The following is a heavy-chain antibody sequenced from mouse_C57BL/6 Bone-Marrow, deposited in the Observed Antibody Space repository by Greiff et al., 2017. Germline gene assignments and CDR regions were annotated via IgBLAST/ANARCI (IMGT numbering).Heavy chain of an antibody. Sequence: VQLQQPGTELVKPGASVKLSCKASGYTFTSYWMHWVKQRPGHGLEWIGNINPSNGGTNYNEKFKSKDTLTVDKSSSTAYMQLSSLTSEDSAVXYCAREAGYGSSYVGYWGQGTTLTVSS. J-gene: IGHJ2*01. CDR2: INPSNGGT. CDR1: GYTFTSYW. CDR3: AREAGYGSSYVGY. V-gene: IGHV1-53*01. D-gene: IGHD1-1*01.